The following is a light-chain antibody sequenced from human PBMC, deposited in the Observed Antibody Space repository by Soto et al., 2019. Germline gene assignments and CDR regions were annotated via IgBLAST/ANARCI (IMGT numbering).Light chain of an antibody. V-gene: IGKV3-15*01. CDR3: QQYNKWPLT. J-gene: IGKJ4*01. Sequence: EVVVTQSPATLSVSPGERTTLSCRASQSVSTNLAWYQQKPGQASRLLISGASIRATGIPARFSGSGSGTEFTLTISSLQSEDFAVYYCQQYNKWPLTFGGGTKVDMK. CDR1: QSVSTN. CDR2: GAS.